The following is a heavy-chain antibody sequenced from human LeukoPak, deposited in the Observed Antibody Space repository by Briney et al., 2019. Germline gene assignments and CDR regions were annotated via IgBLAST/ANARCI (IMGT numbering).Heavy chain of an antibody. CDR2: IKSKTDGGTT. Sequence: PGGSLRLSCAASGFTFSNAWMSWVRQAPGKGLEWVGRIKSKTDGGTTDYAAPVKGRFTISRDDSKNTLYLQMNSLKTEDTAVYYCTTRNVGGATPDYWGQGTLVTVSS. D-gene: IGHD1-26*01. CDR3: TTRNVGGATPDY. V-gene: IGHV3-15*07. J-gene: IGHJ4*02. CDR1: GFTFSNAW.